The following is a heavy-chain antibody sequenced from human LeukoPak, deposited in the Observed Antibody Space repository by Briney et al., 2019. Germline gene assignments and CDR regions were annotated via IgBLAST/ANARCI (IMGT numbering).Heavy chain of an antibody. CDR2: ISGSGGST. Sequence: PGGSLRLSCAASGFTFSSYAMSWVRQAPGKGLEWVSAISGSGGSTYYADSVKGRLTISRDNSKNTLYLQMNSLRAEDTAVYYCAKTYSSGWTKFDYWGQGTLVTVSS. J-gene: IGHJ4*02. V-gene: IGHV3-23*01. CDR1: GFTFSSYA. CDR3: AKTYSSGWTKFDY. D-gene: IGHD6-19*01.